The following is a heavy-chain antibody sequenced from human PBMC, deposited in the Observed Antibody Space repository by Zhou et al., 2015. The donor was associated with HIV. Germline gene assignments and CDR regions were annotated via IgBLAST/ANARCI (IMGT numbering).Heavy chain of an antibody. CDR2: IIPILGIA. CDR3: ASGLGGYYAGVGAFDI. CDR1: GGTFSSYT. J-gene: IGHJ3*02. V-gene: IGHV1-69*02. D-gene: IGHD3-10*01. Sequence: QVQLVQSGAEVKKPGSSVKVSCKASGGTFSSYTISWVRQAPGQGLEWMGRIIPILGIANYAQKFQGRVTITADKSTSTAYMELSSLRSEDTAVYYCASGLGGYYAGVGAFDIWGQGTMVTVSS.